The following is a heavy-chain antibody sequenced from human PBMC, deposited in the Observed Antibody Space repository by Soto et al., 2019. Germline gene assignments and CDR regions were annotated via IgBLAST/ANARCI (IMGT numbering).Heavy chain of an antibody. D-gene: IGHD6-6*01. V-gene: IGHV3-30*18. CDR1: GFTFSSYG. CDR2: ISYDGSNK. Sequence: GGSLRLSCAASGFTFSSYGMHWVRQAPGKGLEWVAVISYDGSNKYYADSVKGRFTISRDNSKNTLYLQMNSLRAEDTAVYYCAKGSYSSSSGEFDYWGPGPLVTLST. CDR3: AKGSYSSSSGEFDY. J-gene: IGHJ4*02.